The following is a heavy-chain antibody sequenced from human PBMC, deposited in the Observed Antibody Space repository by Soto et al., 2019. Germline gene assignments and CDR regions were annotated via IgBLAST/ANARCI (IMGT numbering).Heavy chain of an antibody. CDR3: ARAQDTVLKFDYYYGMDV. CDR1: GGSISSSNW. Sequence: SETLSLTCAVSGGSISSSNWWSWVRQPPGKGLEWIGEIYHSGSTNYNPSLKSRVTISVDKSKNQFSLKLSSVTAADTAVYYCARAQDTVLKFDYYYGMDVWGQGTTVTVSS. J-gene: IGHJ6*02. D-gene: IGHD2-8*01. CDR2: IYHSGST. V-gene: IGHV4-4*02.